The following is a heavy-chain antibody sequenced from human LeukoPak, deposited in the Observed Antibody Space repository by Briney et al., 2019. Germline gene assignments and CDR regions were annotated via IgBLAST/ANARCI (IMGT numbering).Heavy chain of an antibody. CDR1: GFTFSSYA. CDR2: ISGSGGST. V-gene: IGHV3-23*01. J-gene: IGHJ4*02. Sequence: PGGSLRLSCAASGFTFSSYAMTWVRLAPGKGLEWVSSISGSGGSTYNADSVKGRFTISRDNAKNSLYLQMNSLRAEDTAVYYCARDRTRSSGWYWSYWGQGTLVTVSS. D-gene: IGHD6-19*01. CDR3: ARDRTRSSGWYWSY.